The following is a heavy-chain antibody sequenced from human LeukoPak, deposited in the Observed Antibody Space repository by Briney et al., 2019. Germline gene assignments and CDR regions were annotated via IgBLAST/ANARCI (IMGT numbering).Heavy chain of an antibody. D-gene: IGHD5-24*01. CDR2: ISAYNGNT. CDR1: GYTFTGYY. V-gene: IGHV1-18*04. CDR3: ARDGDGYQRDAFDI. J-gene: IGHJ3*02. Sequence: GASVKVSCKAAGYTFTGYYMFWVRQAPGQGLEWMGWISAYNGNTNYAQKLQGRVTMTTDTSTSTAYMELRSLRSDDTAVYYCARDGDGYQRDAFDIWGQGTMVTVSS.